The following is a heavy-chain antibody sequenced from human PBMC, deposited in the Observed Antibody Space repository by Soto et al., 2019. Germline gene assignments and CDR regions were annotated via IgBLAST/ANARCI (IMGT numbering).Heavy chain of an antibody. V-gene: IGHV4-30-2*01. CDR2: IYHSGST. J-gene: IGHJ4*02. CDR1: GGSISSGGYS. Sequence: QLQLQESGSGLVKPSQTLSLTCAVSGGSISSGGYSWSWIRQPPGKGLEWIGYIYHSGSTYYNPSAKNRFTIAVDRSKSQVSLKLSSVTAADTAVYYCASAGGLGAVAADYWGQGTLVTVSS. D-gene: IGHD6-19*01. CDR3: ASAGGLGAVAADY.